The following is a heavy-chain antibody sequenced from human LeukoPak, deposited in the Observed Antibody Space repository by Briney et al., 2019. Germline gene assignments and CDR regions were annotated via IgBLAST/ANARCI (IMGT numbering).Heavy chain of an antibody. J-gene: IGHJ5*02. CDR2: INPSGGST. V-gene: IGHV1-46*01. Sequence: ASVKVSCKASGYTFTSYYMHWVRQAPGQGLEWMGIINPSGGSTSYAQKFQGRVTMTRDMSTSTDYMELSSLRSEDTAIYYCARDNSVGDIAWWFDPWGQGTLVTVST. CDR1: GYTFTSYY. D-gene: IGHD3-10*01. CDR3: ARDNSVGDIAWWFDP.